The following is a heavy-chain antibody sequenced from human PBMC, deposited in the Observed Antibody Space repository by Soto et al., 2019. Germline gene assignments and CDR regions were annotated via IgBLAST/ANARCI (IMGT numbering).Heavy chain of an antibody. CDR3: TNTIFGVVIPGGYYYGMDV. Sequence: SLRLSCATSGFTFSNTWMNLVRPAPGKVLEWVGRIKRGSEGEATQYAAPVKGRFTISRDDSKSIAYLQMNSLKTEDTAVYYCTNTIFGVVIPGGYYYGMDVWGQGTTVTV. V-gene: IGHV3-15*07. CDR2: IKRGSEGEAT. CDR1: GFTFSNTW. D-gene: IGHD3-3*01. J-gene: IGHJ6*02.